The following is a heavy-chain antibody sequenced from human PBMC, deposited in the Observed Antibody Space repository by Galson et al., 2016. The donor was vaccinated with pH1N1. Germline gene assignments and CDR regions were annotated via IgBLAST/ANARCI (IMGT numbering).Heavy chain of an antibody. CDR1: GGSISSSIYY. J-gene: IGHJ4*02. CDR3: ARDRVALTGIFDY. CDR2: MYTSGTT. D-gene: IGHD3-10*01. Sequence: TLSLTCTVSGGSISSSIYYWNWIRQPAGKGLEWIGRMYTSGTTTYNPSLESRVSISVDTSKNQFSLRLSSVTAAGTAVYFCARDRVALTGIFDYWGQGALVTVSS. V-gene: IGHV4-61*02.